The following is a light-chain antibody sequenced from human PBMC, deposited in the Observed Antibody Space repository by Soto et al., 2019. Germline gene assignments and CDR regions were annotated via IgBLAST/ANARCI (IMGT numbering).Light chain of an antibody. CDR1: SSNIGSNY. CDR2: SNN. Sequence: VLTQPPSASGTPGQRVTISCSGSSSNIGSNYVYWYQQLPGTAPKLLIYSNNQRPSGVPDRFSGSKSGTSASLAISGLRSEDEADCYCAAWDDSLSGYVFGTGTNVTVL. V-gene: IGLV1-47*02. CDR3: AAWDDSLSGYV. J-gene: IGLJ1*01.